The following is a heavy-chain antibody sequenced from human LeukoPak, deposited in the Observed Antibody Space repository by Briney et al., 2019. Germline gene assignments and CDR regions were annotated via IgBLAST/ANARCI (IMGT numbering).Heavy chain of an antibody. V-gene: IGHV3-21*01. CDR2: ISSSSSYI. CDR1: GFTFSSYS. CDR3: AKDRSRQQMWGTIKKWFDP. Sequence: GGSLRLSCAASGFTFSSYSMNWVRQAPGKGLEWVSSISSSSSYIYYADSVKGRFTISRDNAKNSLYLQMNSLRTEDTAVYFCAKDRSRQQMWGTIKKWFDPWGQGTLVSVSP. J-gene: IGHJ5*02. D-gene: IGHD5-24*01.